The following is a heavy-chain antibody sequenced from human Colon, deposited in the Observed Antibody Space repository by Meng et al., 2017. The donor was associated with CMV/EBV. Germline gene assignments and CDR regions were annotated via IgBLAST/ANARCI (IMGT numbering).Heavy chain of an antibody. CDR1: GYSFTGYY. J-gene: IGHJ5*02. CDR2: INPSGGGT. Sequence: ASVKVSCKASGYSFTGYYMHWVRQAPGEGLEWMGTINPSGGGTTYAQKFQARLTMTRDTSTTTVYMELSSLRSEDTAVYYCARGQYYRTWGWFDPWGQGTLVTVSS. CDR3: ARGQYYRTWGWFDP. V-gene: IGHV1-46*01. D-gene: IGHD3-16*01.